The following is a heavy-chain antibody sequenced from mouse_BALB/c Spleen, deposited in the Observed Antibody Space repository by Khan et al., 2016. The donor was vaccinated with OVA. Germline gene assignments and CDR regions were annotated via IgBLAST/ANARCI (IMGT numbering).Heavy chain of an antibody. J-gene: IGHJ3*01. V-gene: IGHV1-5*01. Sequence: VQLQQSGTVLARPGASVKMSCKASGYTFTSYWMHWVKQRPGQGLEWIGAIYPGNSDTRYNEKFKGKAKLTAVTSTSTAYMELSSLTNEDSAVYDCTRRNWDVAWFDYWGQGTMGTVSA. D-gene: IGHD4-1*01. CDR3: TRRNWDVAWFDY. CDR2: IYPGNSDT. CDR1: GYTFTSYW.